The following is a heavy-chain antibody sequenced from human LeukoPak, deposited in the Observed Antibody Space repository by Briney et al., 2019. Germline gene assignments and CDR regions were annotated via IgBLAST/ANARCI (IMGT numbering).Heavy chain of an antibody. CDR1: EFTLNNYG. V-gene: IGHV3-48*02. CDR3: ARLHRGMDV. Sequence: GGSLRLFCVTSEFTLNNYGVNWVRQAPGKGLEWVSYMSDSGSTIYYADSVKGRFTISRDNAKNSLSLQMNSLSHEDTAVYFCARLHRGMDVWGQGTTVTVSS. CDR2: MSDSGSTI. J-gene: IGHJ6*02.